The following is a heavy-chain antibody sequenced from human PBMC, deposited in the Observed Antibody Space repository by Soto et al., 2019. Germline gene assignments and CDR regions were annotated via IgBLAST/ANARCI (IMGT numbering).Heavy chain of an antibody. CDR3: ARTGSSSWFWFDP. D-gene: IGHD6-13*01. V-gene: IGHV1-3*01. Sequence: ASVKVSCKASGYTFTSYAIHWVRQAPGQRLEWMGWINAGNGNTQYSQKFQGRVTITRDTSASTAYMELSSLRSEDTAVYYCARTGSSSWFWFDPWGQGTLVTSPQ. CDR2: INAGNGNT. CDR1: GYTFTSYA. J-gene: IGHJ5*02.